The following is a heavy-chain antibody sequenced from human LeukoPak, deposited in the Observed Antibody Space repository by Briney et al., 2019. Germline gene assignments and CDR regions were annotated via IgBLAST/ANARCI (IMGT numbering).Heavy chain of an antibody. J-gene: IGHJ3*02. V-gene: IGHV4-4*07. CDR2: IYTRGST. CDR1: GGSINNYY. Sequence: SETLSLTCTASGGSINNYYWSWIQQPAGKGLEWIGRIYTRGSTNYNPSLKSRVTMSVDTSKNQFSLKLSSVTAADTAVYYCARGRYCSADICSGGDAFDIWGQGTMVSVSS. CDR3: ARGRYCSADICSGGDAFDI. D-gene: IGHD2-15*01.